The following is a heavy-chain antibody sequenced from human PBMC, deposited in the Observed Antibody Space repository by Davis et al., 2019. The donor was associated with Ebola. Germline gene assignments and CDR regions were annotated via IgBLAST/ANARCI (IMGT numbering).Heavy chain of an antibody. CDR1: GFTFSSYS. CDR3: AKADTAMVFYYYYYGMDV. J-gene: IGHJ6*02. Sequence: GESLKISCAASGFTFSSYSMNWVRQAPGKGLEWVSYISSSSSTIYYADSVKGRFTISRDNAKNSLYLQMNSLRDEDTAVYYCAKADTAMVFYYYYYGMDVWGQGTTVTVSS. D-gene: IGHD5-18*01. V-gene: IGHV3-48*02. CDR2: ISSSSSTI.